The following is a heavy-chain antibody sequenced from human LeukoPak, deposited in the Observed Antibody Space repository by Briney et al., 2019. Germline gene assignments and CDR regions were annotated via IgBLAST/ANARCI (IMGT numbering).Heavy chain of an antibody. V-gene: IGHV3-30*02. D-gene: IGHD2-2*01. CDR2: IRYDGSNK. CDR3: AKSRYCSSTSCRLDY. CDR1: GFTFSSYG. J-gene: IGHJ4*02. Sequence: TGGSLRLSCAASGFTFSSYGMHWVRQAPGKGLEWVAFIRYDGSNKYYADSVKGRFTISRDNSKNTLYLQMNSLRAEDTAVYYCAKSRYCSSTSCRLDYWGQGTLVTVSS.